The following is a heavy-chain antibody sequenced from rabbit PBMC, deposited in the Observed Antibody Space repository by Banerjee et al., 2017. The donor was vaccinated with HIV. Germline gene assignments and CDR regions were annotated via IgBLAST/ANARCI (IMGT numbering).Heavy chain of an antibody. CDR2: INTSSGNI. J-gene: IGHJ4*01. D-gene: IGHD5-1*01. CDR3: ARDPGAFGDLPL. Sequence: QQQLEESGGDLVKPEGSLTPTCTASGFSFSNKYVMCSVRQAPGKGLEWIACINTSSGNIVYASWAKGRFTISKTSSTTVTLQMTSLTAADTATYFCARDPGAFGDLPLWGPGTLVTVS. V-gene: IGHV1S45*01. CDR1: GFSFSNKYV.